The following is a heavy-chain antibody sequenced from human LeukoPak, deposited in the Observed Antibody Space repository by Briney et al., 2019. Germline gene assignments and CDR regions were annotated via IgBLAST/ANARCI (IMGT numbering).Heavy chain of an antibody. CDR1: GGSFSGYY. D-gene: IGHD3-10*01. V-gene: IGHV4-34*01. CDR2: INHSGST. J-gene: IGHJ3*02. CDR3: ERDKSRTYGSADAFDI. Sequence: PSETLSLTCAVYGGSFSGYYWSWIRQPPGKGLEWIGEINHSGSTNYNPSLKSRVTISVDTSKNQFFLKLSAVTAADTVVYSCERDKSRTYGSADAFDIWGQGTMVTVSS.